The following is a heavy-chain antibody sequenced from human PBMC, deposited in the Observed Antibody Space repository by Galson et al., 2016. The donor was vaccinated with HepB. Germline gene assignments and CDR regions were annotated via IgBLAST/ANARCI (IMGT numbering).Heavy chain of an antibody. V-gene: IGHV3-74*01. CDR3: TRVHREGIAAAGLQI. J-gene: IGHJ4*02. Sequence: SLRLSCAASGFPFSKYWMHWVRRAPGKGPVWVSRINSDGSSTTYADSVKGRFTISRDNAKNTLYLQMNSLRAEDTALYYCTRVHREGIAAAGLQIWGQGTLVIVSS. CDR2: INSDGSST. CDR1: GFPFSKYW. D-gene: IGHD6-13*01.